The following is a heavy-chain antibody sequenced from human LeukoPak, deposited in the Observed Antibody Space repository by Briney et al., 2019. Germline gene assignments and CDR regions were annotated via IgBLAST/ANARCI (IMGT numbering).Heavy chain of an antibody. CDR2: IYSSGRT. CDR3: ARYLGGPYSSENWFDP. CDR1: GDSINSNNYY. D-gene: IGHD1-26*01. J-gene: IGHJ5*02. V-gene: IGHV4-61*02. Sequence: SETLSLTCTVSGDSINSNNYYWSWIRQPAGKGLEWIGRIYSSGRTNYNPSLKIRVTISLDTSRNQFSLRPYSVTAADTAIYYCARYLGGPYSSENWFDPWGQGTLVTVSS.